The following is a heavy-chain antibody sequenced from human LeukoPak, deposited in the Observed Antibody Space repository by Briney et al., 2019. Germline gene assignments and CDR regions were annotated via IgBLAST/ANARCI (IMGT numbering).Heavy chain of an antibody. D-gene: IGHD4-11*01. CDR1: GGSISSYY. J-gene: IGHJ5*02. Sequence: PSETLSLTCTVSGGSISSYYWSWIRQPPGKGLEWIGYIYYSGSTNYSPSLKSRVTISVDTSKNQFSLKLSSVTAADTAVYYCARELDDYSNYDRWFDPWGQGTLVTVSS. V-gene: IGHV4-59*01. CDR3: ARELDDYSNYDRWFDP. CDR2: IYYSGST.